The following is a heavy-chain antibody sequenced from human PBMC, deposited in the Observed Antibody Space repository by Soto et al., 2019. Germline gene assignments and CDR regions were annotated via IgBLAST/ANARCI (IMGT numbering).Heavy chain of an antibody. CDR2: ISWNSGSI. CDR3: AKDLGNWNYDSGDAFDI. J-gene: IGHJ3*02. V-gene: IGHV3-9*01. Sequence: GGSLRLSCAASGFTFDDYAMHWVRQAPGKGLEWVSGISWNSGSIGYADSVKGRFTISRDNAKNSLYLQMNSLRAEDTALYYCAKDLGNWNYDSGDAFDIWGQGTMVTVSS. D-gene: IGHD1-7*01. CDR1: GFTFDDYA.